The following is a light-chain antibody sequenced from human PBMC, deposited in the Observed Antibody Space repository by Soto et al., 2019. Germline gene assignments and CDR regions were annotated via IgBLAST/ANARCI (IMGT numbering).Light chain of an antibody. CDR3: QHYNSFSRT. Sequence: DAQMTQSPSILSASVGDRVTITCRASDMIGTWLAWFQQKPGKAPKLLIYKASTLESGVPSRFSGSGSGTAFTLTISRLQPDDFATYFCQHYNSFSRTFGPGTKVDIK. V-gene: IGKV1-5*03. CDR2: KAS. CDR1: DMIGTW. J-gene: IGKJ1*01.